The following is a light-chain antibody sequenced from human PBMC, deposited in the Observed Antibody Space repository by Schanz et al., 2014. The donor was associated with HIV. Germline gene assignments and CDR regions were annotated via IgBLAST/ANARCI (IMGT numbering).Light chain of an antibody. Sequence: EIVMTQSPGTLSVSPGERATLSCRASQTVSNNLAWYQQKPGQAPRLLIYGASTRVTGIPARFSGSGSGTDFTLTMRTEDPEDFGVYYCQQYGSSFGPGTKVEIK. J-gene: IGKJ3*01. CDR3: QQYGSS. V-gene: IGKV3-15*01. CDR1: QTVSNN. CDR2: GAS.